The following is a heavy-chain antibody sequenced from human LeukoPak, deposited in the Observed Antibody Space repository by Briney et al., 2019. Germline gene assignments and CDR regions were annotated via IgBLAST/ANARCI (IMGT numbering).Heavy chain of an antibody. J-gene: IGHJ4*02. CDR2: ISSSSSYI. D-gene: IGHD6-19*01. Sequence: GGSLKLSCAASGFTFSSYSMNWVRQAPGKGLEWVSSISSSSSYIYYADSVKGRFTISRDNAKNSLYLQMNSLRAEDTAVYYCARDLMAGTLDYWGQGTLVTVSS. CDR1: GFTFSSYS. CDR3: ARDLMAGTLDY. V-gene: IGHV3-21*01.